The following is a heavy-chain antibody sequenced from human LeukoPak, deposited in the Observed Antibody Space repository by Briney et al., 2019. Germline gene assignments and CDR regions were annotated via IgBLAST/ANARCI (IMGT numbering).Heavy chain of an antibody. CDR3: AKGRGYSGYVITDKFDY. V-gene: IGHV3-30*02. J-gene: IGHJ4*02. Sequence: PGGSLRLSCAASGFTFSSYGMHWVRRAPGKGLEWVAFIRYDGSNKYYADSVKGRFTISRDNSKNTLYLQMNSLRAEDTAVYYCAKGRGYSGYVITDKFDYWGQGTLVTVSS. CDR2: IRYDGSNK. CDR1: GFTFSSYG. D-gene: IGHD5-12*01.